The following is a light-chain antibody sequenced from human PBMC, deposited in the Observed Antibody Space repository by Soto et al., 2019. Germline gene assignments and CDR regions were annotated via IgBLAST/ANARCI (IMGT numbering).Light chain of an antibody. V-gene: IGKV1-5*03. Sequence: QMTQSPSALVAFVGGRGNLTCRASQNIGSWLAWYQQKAGKAPKLMIYKTSSLESGVPSRFSGSGSGPEFTLTIRSLQPDDFATYYCQKYNSFPWTVGKGTKVDIK. J-gene: IGKJ1*01. CDR1: QNIGSW. CDR3: QKYNSFPWT. CDR2: KTS.